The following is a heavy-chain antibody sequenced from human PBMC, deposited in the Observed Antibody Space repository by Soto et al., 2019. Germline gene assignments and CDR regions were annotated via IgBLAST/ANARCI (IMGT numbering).Heavy chain of an antibody. D-gene: IGHD3-3*01. CDR1: GYNFAVYW. CDR3: ARGGVSTRTFDY. V-gene: IGHV5-51*01. Sequence: GQSLKISCKGSGYNFAVYWIAWVRQMPGKGLELMGIIYPSDSDTRYRPSFQGQVTISADKSISSAYLQWSSLRASDTAMYYCARGGVSTRTFDYWGQGTPVTVSS. J-gene: IGHJ4*02. CDR2: IYPSDSDT.